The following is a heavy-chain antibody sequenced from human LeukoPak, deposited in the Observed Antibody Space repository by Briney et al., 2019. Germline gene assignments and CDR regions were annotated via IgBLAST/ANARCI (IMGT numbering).Heavy chain of an antibody. Sequence: GGSLRLSCAASGFTFSSYSMNWVRQAPGKGLEWVSYISSSSSTIYYADSVKGRFTISRENAQNSLYLQMNSLRAEDTAVYYCARGTGLFDYWGQGTLVTVSS. CDR2: ISSSSSTI. CDR3: ARGTGLFDY. V-gene: IGHV3-48*01. D-gene: IGHD1-1*01. CDR1: GFTFSSYS. J-gene: IGHJ4*02.